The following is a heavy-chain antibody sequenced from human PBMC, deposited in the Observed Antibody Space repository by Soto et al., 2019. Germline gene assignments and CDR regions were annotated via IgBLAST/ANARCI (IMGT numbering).Heavy chain of an antibody. CDR2: ISYDGSNK. Sequence: QVQLVESGGGVVQPGRSLRLSCAASGFTFSSYGMHWVRQAPGKGLEWVAVISYDGSNKYYADSVKGRSTISRDNSKNTLYLQMNSLRAEDTAVYYCVRGLIFGFSNGMDVWGQGTTITVSS. CDR3: VRGLIFGFSNGMDV. CDR1: GFTFSSYG. J-gene: IGHJ6*02. V-gene: IGHV3-30*03. D-gene: IGHD3-3*01.